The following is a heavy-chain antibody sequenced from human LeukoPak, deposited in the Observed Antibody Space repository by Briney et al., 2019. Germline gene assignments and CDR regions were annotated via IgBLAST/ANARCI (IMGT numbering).Heavy chain of an antibody. V-gene: IGHV4-59*01. D-gene: IGHD6-6*01. CDR1: GASTTTYY. CDR2: IYHSGST. J-gene: IGHJ4*02. Sequence: SETLSLTCTVSGASTTTYYWTWIRQPPGKGLEWIGYIYHSGSTNYNPSLKSRVTISLDTSRNQFSLRLSSVTAADTAVYFCAREYSTSSEGDYFDYWGQGSLVTVSS. CDR3: AREYSTSSEGDYFDY.